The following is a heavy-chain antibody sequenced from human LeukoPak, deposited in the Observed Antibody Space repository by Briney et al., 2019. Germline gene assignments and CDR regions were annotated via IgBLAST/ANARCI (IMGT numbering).Heavy chain of an antibody. J-gene: IGHJ4*02. D-gene: IGHD3-10*01. CDR1: GFTFSTYA. CDR3: ATMVRGLYYFDY. Sequence: GGSLRLSCAASGFTFSTYAMSWVRQAPGKGLEWVSGISGSGGTIYYADSVKGRFTISRDNSKNTLYLQMNSLRAEDTAVYYCATMVRGLYYFDYWGQGTLVTVSS. V-gene: IGHV3-23*01. CDR2: ISGSGGTI.